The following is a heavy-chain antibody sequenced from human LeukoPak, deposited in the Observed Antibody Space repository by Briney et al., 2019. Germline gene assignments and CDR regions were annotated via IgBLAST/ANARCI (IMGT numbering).Heavy chain of an antibody. V-gene: IGHV3-11*01. J-gene: IGHJ4*02. CDR2: ISISGTTI. CDR3: ARTGRLQYGDYVAFDY. D-gene: IGHD4-17*01. CDR1: GFTFTDFY. Sequence: GVSLRPSCAASGFTFTDFYMSCIRQAPGKGLEWASYISISGTTIYYADSVKGRFTFSRDNAKNSLYLQMNSLRAEDTAMYYCARTGRLQYGDYVAFDYWGQGTLVTVSS.